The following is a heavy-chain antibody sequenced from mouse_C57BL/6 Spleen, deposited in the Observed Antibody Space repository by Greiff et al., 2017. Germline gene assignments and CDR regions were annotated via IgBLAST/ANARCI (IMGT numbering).Heavy chain of an antibody. J-gene: IGHJ2*01. Sequence: SGPELVKPGASVKISCKASGYAFSSSWMNWVKQRPGKGLEWIGRIYPGDGDTNYNGKFKGKATLTADKSSSTAYMQLSSLTSEDSAVYFCARDGSNYFDYWGQGTTLTVSS. CDR3: ARDGSNYFDY. CDR2: IYPGDGDT. CDR1: GYAFSSSW. V-gene: IGHV1-82*01. D-gene: IGHD1-1*01.